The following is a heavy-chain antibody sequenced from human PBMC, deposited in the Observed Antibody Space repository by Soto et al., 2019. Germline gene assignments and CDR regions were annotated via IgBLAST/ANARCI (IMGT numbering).Heavy chain of an antibody. CDR2: ISAYNGNT. Sequence: ASVKVFCKASGYTFTSYGISWVRQAPGQGLEWMGWISAYNGNTNYAQKLQGRVTMTTDTSTSTAYMELRSLRSDDTAVYYCARARDYDFWSGYYPDYYYYYMDVWGKGTTVTVSS. CDR3: ARARDYDFWSGYYPDYYYYYMDV. J-gene: IGHJ6*03. D-gene: IGHD3-3*01. V-gene: IGHV1-18*01. CDR1: GYTFTSYG.